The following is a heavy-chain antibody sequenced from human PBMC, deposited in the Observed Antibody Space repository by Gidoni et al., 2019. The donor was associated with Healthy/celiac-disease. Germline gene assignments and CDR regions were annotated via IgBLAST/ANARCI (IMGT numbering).Heavy chain of an antibody. CDR2: IIPIFGTA. CDR3: ASGWDYYGSGSYAGPQYYMDV. Sequence: QVQLVQSGAEVKKPGSSVKVSCKASGGTFSSYAISWVRQAPGQGLEWMGGIIPIFGTANYAQKFQGRVTITADESTSTAYMELSSLRSEDTAVYYCASGWDYYGSGSYAGPQYYMDVWGKGTTVTVSS. D-gene: IGHD3-10*01. J-gene: IGHJ6*03. CDR1: GGTFSSYA. V-gene: IGHV1-69*01.